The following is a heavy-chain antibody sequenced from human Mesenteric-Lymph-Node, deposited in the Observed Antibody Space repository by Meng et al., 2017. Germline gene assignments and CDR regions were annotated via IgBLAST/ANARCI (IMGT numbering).Heavy chain of an antibody. Sequence: ASVKVSCKASGYTFISYGFTWVRQAPGQGLEWMGWINPKIGYIEYPQKFQGRVTLTTDTSTSTSYMELRSLRSDDTAVYYCARDRKGRSSSWSYRPYYYGMDVWGQGTTVTVSS. CDR1: GYTFISYG. V-gene: IGHV1-18*01. CDR3: ARDRKGRSSSWSYRPYYYGMDV. J-gene: IGHJ6*02. D-gene: IGHD6-13*01. CDR2: INPKIGYI.